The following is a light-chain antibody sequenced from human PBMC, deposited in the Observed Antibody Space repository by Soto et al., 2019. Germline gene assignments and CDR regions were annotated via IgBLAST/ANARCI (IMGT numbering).Light chain of an antibody. CDR3: QQRSVWPT. V-gene: IGKV3-11*01. J-gene: IGKJ4*01. CDR1: QSVSSY. CDR2: DAS. Sequence: IVLTQSPATLSLSPVERATLSCRASQSVSSYLAWYQQKGGQAPRLLIYDASSRAPGIPARFSGSGSGTDFTLTISSLEPEDFAVYYCQQRSVWPTFGGGTKVEIK.